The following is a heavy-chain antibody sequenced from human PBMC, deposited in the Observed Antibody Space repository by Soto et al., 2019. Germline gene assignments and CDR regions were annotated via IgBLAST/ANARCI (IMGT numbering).Heavy chain of an antibody. CDR1: GFTFSSYA. Sequence: PGGSLRLSCAASGFTFSSYAMHWVRQAPGKGLEWVAVISYDGSNKYYADSVKGRFTISRDNSKNTLYLQMNSLRAEDTAVYYCARGFSSTSYYYYYGMDVWGQGTTVTVSS. CDR2: ISYDGSNK. J-gene: IGHJ6*02. V-gene: IGHV3-30-3*01. D-gene: IGHD2-2*01. CDR3: ARGFSSTSYYYYYGMDV.